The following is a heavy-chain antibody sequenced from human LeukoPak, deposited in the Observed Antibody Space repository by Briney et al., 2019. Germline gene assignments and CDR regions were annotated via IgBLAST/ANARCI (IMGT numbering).Heavy chain of an antibody. J-gene: IGHJ4*02. CDR3: ARGWVSDGRFDY. Sequence: SETLSLTCTVSGGSIISYYWNWIRQPPGKGLEWIGYIYYSGSTNYNPSPKSRFTISVDTSKNQFSLKLSSVTAADTAIYYCARGWVSDGRFDYWGQGTLVTVSS. V-gene: IGHV4-59*01. CDR2: IYYSGST. CDR1: GGSIISYY. D-gene: IGHD5-24*01.